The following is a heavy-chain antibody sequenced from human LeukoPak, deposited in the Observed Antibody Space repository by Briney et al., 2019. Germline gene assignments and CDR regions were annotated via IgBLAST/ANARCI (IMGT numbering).Heavy chain of an antibody. V-gene: IGHV4-4*07. CDR1: GGSISSYY. D-gene: IGHD3-16*01. Sequence: PSETLSLTCTLSGGSISSYYWSWIRQPAGKGLEYIGRLNTGGSTNYNPPLKGRVTTSLDTSKNEFSLKMNSVTAADTAVYYCARDLGFGVVDLGYWGQGILVTVSS. CDR2: LNTGGST. CDR3: ARDLGFGVVDLGY. J-gene: IGHJ4*02.